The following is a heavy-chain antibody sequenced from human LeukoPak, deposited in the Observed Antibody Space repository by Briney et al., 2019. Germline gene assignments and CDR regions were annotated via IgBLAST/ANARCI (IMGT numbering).Heavy chain of an antibody. D-gene: IGHD3-22*01. Sequence: PSETLSLTCAVYGGSSSSYYWSWIRQPPGKGLEWIGEINHSGSTNYKPSLKSRVIISVDTSKNQLSLKLSSVTAADTAVYYCARGRGGAVLITTSRRSFWFDSWGQGTLVTVSS. CDR2: INHSGST. CDR1: GGSSSSYY. J-gene: IGHJ5*01. V-gene: IGHV4-34*01. CDR3: ARGRGGAVLITTSRRSFWFDS.